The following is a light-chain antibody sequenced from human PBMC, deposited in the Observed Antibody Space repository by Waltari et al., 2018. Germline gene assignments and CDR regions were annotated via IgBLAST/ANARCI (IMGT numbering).Light chain of an antibody. CDR1: SSDVGGYNY. CDR2: DVS. J-gene: IGLJ3*02. Sequence: QSALTQPASVSGSPGQSITLSCTGTSSDVGGYNYVSWYQQHPGKAPKLIIYDVSNRPSGVSNRFSGSKSGNTASLTISGLQAEDEADYYCSSYTSSRTRVFGGGTKLTVL. CDR3: SSYTSSRTRV. V-gene: IGLV2-14*01.